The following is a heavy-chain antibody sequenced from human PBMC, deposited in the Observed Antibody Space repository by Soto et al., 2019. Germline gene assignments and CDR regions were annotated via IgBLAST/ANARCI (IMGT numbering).Heavy chain of an antibody. CDR2: IYPGDSDT. D-gene: IGHD3-16*02. J-gene: IGHJ6*02. CDR3: ARHPREGDYVWGSYHPYYYYGMDV. Sequence: GESLKISCKGSGYSFTCYWIGWVRQMPGKGLEWMGIIYPGDSDTRYSPSFQGQVTISADKSISTAYLQWSSLKASDTAMYYCARHPREGDYVWGSYHPYYYYGMDVWGQGTTVTVSS. V-gene: IGHV5-51*01. CDR1: GYSFTCYW.